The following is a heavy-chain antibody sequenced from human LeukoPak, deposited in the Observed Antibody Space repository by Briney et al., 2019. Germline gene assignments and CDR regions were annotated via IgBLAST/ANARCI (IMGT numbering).Heavy chain of an antibody. V-gene: IGHV3-7*01. J-gene: IGHJ4*02. Sequence: GGSLRLSCAASGFTFSSYEMSWVRQAPGKGLEWVANIKQDGSEKYYVDSVKGRFTISRDNAKNSLYLQMNSLRAEDTAVYYCARDLYRIVVVPHYFDYWGQGTLVTVSS. CDR1: GFTFSSYE. D-gene: IGHD3-22*01. CDR2: IKQDGSEK. CDR3: ARDLYRIVVVPHYFDY.